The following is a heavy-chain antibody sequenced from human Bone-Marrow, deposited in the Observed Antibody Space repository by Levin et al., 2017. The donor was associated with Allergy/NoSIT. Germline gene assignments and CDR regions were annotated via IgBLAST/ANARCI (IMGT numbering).Heavy chain of an antibody. V-gene: IGHV1-18*01. D-gene: IGHD3-10*01. CDR2: ISAYNGNT. Sequence: GESLKISCKASGYTFSSYGITWVRQAPGQGLEWMGWISAYNGNTNSAQSLQGRVTMTTDTSTSTAYMELGSLRSDDTAVYYCARDSVPVLYYGSGNYNHFFDYWGQGTLVTVSS. CDR1: GYTFSSYG. CDR3: ARDSVPVLYYGSGNYNHFFDY. J-gene: IGHJ4*02.